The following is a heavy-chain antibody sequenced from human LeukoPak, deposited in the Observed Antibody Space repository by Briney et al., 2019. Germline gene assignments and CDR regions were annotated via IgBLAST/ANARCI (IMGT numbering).Heavy chain of an antibody. V-gene: IGHV3-15*01. J-gene: IGHJ4*02. D-gene: IGHD4-17*01. CDR3: TTVPAYGDYESGDY. CDR1: GFTFSNAW. CDR2: IKSKTDGGTT. Sequence: GGSLRLSCAASGFTFSNAWMSWVRQAPGKGLEWVGRIKSKTDGGTTDYAAPVKGRFTISRDDLKNTLYLQMNSLKTEDTAVYYCTTVPAYGDYESGDYWGQGTLVTVSS.